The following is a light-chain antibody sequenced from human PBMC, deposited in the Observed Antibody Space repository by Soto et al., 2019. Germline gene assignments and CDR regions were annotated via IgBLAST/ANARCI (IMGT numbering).Light chain of an antibody. J-gene: IGKJ3*01. V-gene: IGKV3-20*01. CDR3: QQYGSSLFT. CDR1: QSVSSSY. Sequence: EIGWTQSPGTLSLSPGERATLSCRASQSVSSSYLAWYQPKPGQAPRLLIYGASSRATGIPDRFSGSGSGTDFTLTISRLEPEDFAVSYCQQYGSSLFTFGPGTKVDIK. CDR2: GAS.